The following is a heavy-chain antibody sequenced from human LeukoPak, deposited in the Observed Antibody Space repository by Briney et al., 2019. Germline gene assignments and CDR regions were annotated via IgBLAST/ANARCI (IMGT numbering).Heavy chain of an antibody. V-gene: IGHV1-46*01. Sequence: ASVKVSCKASGYTFTSCYMHWVRQAPGQGLEWMGINNPSGGSTSYAQKFQGRVTMTRDTSTSTVYMELSSLRSEDTAVYYCARGGGYSSSPVGHTPVNRYFDLWGRGTLVTVSS. CDR1: GYTFTSCY. CDR2: NNPSGGST. D-gene: IGHD6-6*01. J-gene: IGHJ2*01. CDR3: ARGGGYSSSPVGHTPVNRYFDL.